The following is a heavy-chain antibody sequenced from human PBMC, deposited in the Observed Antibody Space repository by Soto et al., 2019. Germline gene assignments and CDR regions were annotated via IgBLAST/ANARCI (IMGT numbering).Heavy chain of an antibody. D-gene: IGHD6-13*01. Sequence: PSETLSLTCAVYGGSFSGYYWSWIRQPPGKGLEWIGEINHSGSTNYNPSLKSRVTISVDTSKNQFSLKLSSVTAADTAVYYCARDAIAAAVYFDYWGQGTLVTVSS. J-gene: IGHJ4*02. CDR3: ARDAIAAAVYFDY. V-gene: IGHV4-34*01. CDR1: GGSFSGYY. CDR2: INHSGST.